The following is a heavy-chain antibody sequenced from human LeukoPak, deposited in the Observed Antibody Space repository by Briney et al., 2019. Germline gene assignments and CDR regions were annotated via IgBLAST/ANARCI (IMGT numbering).Heavy chain of an antibody. J-gene: IGHJ1*01. V-gene: IGHV3-7*01. CDR1: GFTFSNSW. Sequence: GGSLRLSCAGAGFTFSNSWMGWVRQAPGKGLEWVANVQHIGGETYYVDSVKGRFTISRDNAKNSVYLQMNSLGADDTAVYYCATYSILNAREFRYWRQGTLVTVTS. CDR3: ATYSILNAREFRY. D-gene: IGHD4-11*01. CDR2: VQHIGGET.